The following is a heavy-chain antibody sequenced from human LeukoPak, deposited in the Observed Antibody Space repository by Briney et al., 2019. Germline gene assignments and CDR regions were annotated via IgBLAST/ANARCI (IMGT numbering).Heavy chain of an antibody. CDR1: GGSISSYY. Sequence: SETLSLTCTVSGGSISSYYWSWIRQPAGKGLEWIGRTYTSGSTNYNPSLKSRVTMSVDTSKNQFSLKLSSVTAADTAVYYCARSSDSLYYYYGMDVWGQGTTVTVSS. D-gene: IGHD3-10*01. CDR3: ARSSDSLYYYYGMDV. CDR2: TYTSGST. J-gene: IGHJ6*02. V-gene: IGHV4-4*07.